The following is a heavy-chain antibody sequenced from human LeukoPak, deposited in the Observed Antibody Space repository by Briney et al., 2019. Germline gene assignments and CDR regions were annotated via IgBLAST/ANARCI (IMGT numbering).Heavy chain of an antibody. V-gene: IGHV1-2*02. J-gene: IGHJ4*02. D-gene: IGHD3-22*01. CDR1: GDTFTSYY. CDR3: ARVYYYYDSSGILTLYFDY. CDR2: VNPTSGGT. Sequence: GASVNVSCKHSGDTFTSYYMHWGRQAPGQGIEWMGWVNPTSGGTNYAQKVQGRVTMTRDTSISTAYMELSRLRSDDTAVYYCARVYYYYDSSGILTLYFDYWGQGTLVTVSS.